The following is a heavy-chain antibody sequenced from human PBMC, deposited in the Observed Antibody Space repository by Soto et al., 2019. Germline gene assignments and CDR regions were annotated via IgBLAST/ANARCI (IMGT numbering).Heavy chain of an antibody. J-gene: IGHJ3*02. CDR3: PRRQEYGDYADAFDI. CDR2: IYPGDSDT. Sequence: RGEALKVSCKGSGYSFTSYWIGWVRQMPGKGLEWMGIIYPGDSDTRYSPSFQGQVTISADESISTAYLQWSSLKDSETAMYPCPRRQEYGDYADAFDICRRGPMVTFSS. V-gene: IGHV5-51*01. D-gene: IGHD4-17*01. CDR1: GYSFTSYW.